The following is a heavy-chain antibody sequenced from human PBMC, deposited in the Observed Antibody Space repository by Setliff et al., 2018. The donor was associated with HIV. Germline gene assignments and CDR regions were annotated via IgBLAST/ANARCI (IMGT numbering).Heavy chain of an antibody. J-gene: IGHJ6*03. CDR2: IYYIGST. V-gene: IGHV4-59*01. D-gene: IGHD1-26*01. CDR1: GGSINNYY. CDR3: ARVSSGDYYSEHYFYMDV. Sequence: SETLSLTCTVSGGSINNYYWSWVRQTPGKGMEWIGQIYYIGSTNYNPPLKSRVMISVDTSKNQFSLRRSSVAAADTAVYYCARVSSGDYYSEHYFYMDVWG.